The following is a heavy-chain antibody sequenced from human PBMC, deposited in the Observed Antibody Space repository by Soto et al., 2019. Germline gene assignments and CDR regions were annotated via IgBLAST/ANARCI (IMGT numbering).Heavy chain of an antibody. CDR2: INPYNANT. V-gene: IGHV1-18*01. Sequence: ASVKVSCKASGYTFTSYGLSWVRQAPGQGLEWMGWINPYNANTKETQKLQGRVTMTTDTSTSTAYMELRSLRSDDTAVYYCARDTRYSSSLGWFDPWGQGTLVTVSS. J-gene: IGHJ5*02. D-gene: IGHD6-13*01. CDR1: GYTFTSYG. CDR3: ARDTRYSSSLGWFDP.